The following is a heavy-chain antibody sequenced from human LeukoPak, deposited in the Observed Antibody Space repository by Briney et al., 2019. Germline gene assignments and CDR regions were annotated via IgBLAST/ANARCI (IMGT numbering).Heavy chain of an antibody. D-gene: IGHD6-13*01. J-gene: IGHJ4*02. CDR3: ASMQEYSSSWYYFDY. CDR2: ISAYNGNT. Sequence: ASVNVSCKASGYTFTSYGISWVRQAPGQGLEWMGWISAYNGNTNYAQKLQGRVTMTTDTSTSTAYMELRSLRSDDTAVYYCASMQEYSSSWYYFDYWGQGTLVTVSS. V-gene: IGHV1-18*01. CDR1: GYTFTSYG.